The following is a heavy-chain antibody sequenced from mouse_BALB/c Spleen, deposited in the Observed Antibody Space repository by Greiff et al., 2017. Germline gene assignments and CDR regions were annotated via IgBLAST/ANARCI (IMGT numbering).Heavy chain of an antibody. CDR2: ISSGGST. Sequence: EVQLVESGGGLVKPGGSLKLSCAASGFTFSSYAMSWVRQTPEKRLEWVASISSGGSTYYPDSVKGRFTISRDNARNILYLQMSSLRSEDTAMYYCARGRGGTFDYWGQGTTLTVSS. J-gene: IGHJ2*01. D-gene: IGHD3-3*01. CDR3: ARGRGGTFDY. V-gene: IGHV5-6-5*01. CDR1: GFTFSSYA.